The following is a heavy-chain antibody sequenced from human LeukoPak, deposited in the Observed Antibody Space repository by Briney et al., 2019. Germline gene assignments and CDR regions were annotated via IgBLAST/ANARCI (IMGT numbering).Heavy chain of an antibody. J-gene: IGHJ4*02. D-gene: IGHD1-26*01. CDR3: ARDPGATSYYFDY. CDR2: IWYDGSNK. V-gene: IGHV3-33*01. Sequence: PGGSLRLSCVVSGFTFSRYGVHWVHQAPGKGLEWVALIWYDGSNKYYADSVKGRFTISRDDSKNTLYLQMNSLRAEDTAVYYCARDPGATSYYFDYWGQGTLVTVSS. CDR1: GFTFSRYG.